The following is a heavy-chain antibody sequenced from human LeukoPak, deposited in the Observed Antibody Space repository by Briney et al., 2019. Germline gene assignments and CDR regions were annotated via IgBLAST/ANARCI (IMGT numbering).Heavy chain of an antibody. V-gene: IGHV1-69*06. D-gene: IGHD3-3*01. CDR3: AAWSGYNFGY. J-gene: IGHJ4*02. CDR2: IIPIFGTA. Sequence: GSSVKVSCKASGGTFSSYSISWVRQAPGQGLEWMGRIIPIFGTANYAQKFQGRVTITADKSTSTDYMELSSLRSGDTAVYYCAAWSGYNFGYWGQGTLVTVSS. CDR1: GGTFSSYS.